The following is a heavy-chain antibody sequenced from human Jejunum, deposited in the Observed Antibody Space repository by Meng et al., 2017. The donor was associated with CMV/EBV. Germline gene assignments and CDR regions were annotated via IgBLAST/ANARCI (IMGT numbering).Heavy chain of an antibody. CDR1: GYTFTHHG. CDR3: ARDPSNTSGRYAYFDS. CDR2: ISCYNGDT. Sequence: QSEAEVKKPGAQVRVSCKASGYTFTHHGISGIRQAPGQGLEGMGWISCYNGDTNYAQKFQGRVTMTTDTSTSTAYMDLRSLRSDDTAVYYCARDPSNTSGRYAYFDSWGQGTLVTVSS. V-gene: IGHV1-18*01. D-gene: IGHD6-19*01. J-gene: IGHJ4*02.